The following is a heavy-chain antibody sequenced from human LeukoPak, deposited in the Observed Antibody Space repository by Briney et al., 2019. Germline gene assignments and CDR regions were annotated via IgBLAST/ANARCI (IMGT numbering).Heavy chain of an antibody. CDR2: IYHSEST. V-gene: IGHV4-4*02. Sequence: SETLSLTCAVSGGSISGSNWWTWVRQPPGQGLEWTGEIYHSESTNYNPSLKSRVTISVDRSKNQFSLKLSSVTAADTAVYYCATNGGSSNFDSWGQGTLVTVSS. CDR3: ATNGGSSNFDS. D-gene: IGHD4-23*01. J-gene: IGHJ4*02. CDR1: GGSISGSNW.